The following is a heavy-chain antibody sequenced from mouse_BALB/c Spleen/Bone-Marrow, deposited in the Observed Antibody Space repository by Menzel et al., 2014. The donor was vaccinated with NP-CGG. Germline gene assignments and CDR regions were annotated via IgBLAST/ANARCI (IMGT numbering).Heavy chain of an antibody. CDR2: IFPGSGNT. Sequence: ESGPELVKPGASVKISCKASGYSFTSYYIHWVKQRPGQGLEWIGWIFPGSGNTKYNEKFKGKATLTADTSSSTAYMQLSSLTSEDSAVYFCARTRAYDYDGGFAYWGQGTLVTVSA. CDR3: ARTRAYDYDGGFAY. J-gene: IGHJ3*01. CDR1: GYSFTSYY. V-gene: IGHV1-66*01. D-gene: IGHD2-4*01.